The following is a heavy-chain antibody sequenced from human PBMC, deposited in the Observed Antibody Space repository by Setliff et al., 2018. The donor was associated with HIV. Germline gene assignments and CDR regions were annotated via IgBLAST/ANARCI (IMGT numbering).Heavy chain of an antibody. V-gene: IGHV4-34*01. Sequence: SETLSLTCAVYGGSFSGYYWSWIRQPPGKGLEWIGEINHSGSTNYNPPLKSRVTISVDTSKNQFSLKLSSVTAADTAVYYCARGGDGLLLGRPRYYYYYMDVWGKGTTVTVSS. D-gene: IGHD2-15*01. CDR3: ARGGDGLLLGRPRYYYYYMDV. J-gene: IGHJ6*03. CDR1: GGSFSGYY. CDR2: INHSGST.